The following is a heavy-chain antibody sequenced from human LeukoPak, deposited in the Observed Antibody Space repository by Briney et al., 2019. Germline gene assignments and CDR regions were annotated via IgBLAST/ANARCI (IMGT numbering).Heavy chain of an antibody. Sequence: SETLFLTCTVSGGSISSYYWSWIRQPAGKGLEWIGRIYTSGSTNYNPSLKSRVTMSVDTSKNQFSLKLSSVTAADTAVYYCARGVPQAGTTWFDPWGQGTLVTVSS. D-gene: IGHD1-1*01. CDR3: ARGVPQAGTTWFDP. CDR2: IYTSGST. CDR1: GGSISSYY. J-gene: IGHJ5*02. V-gene: IGHV4-4*07.